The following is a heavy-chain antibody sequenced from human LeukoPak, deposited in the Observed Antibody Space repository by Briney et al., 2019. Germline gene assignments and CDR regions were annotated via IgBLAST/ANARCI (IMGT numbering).Heavy chain of an antibody. D-gene: IGHD2-8*01. Sequence: PGGSLRLSCAASGFTFSNYWMSWVRQAPGKGLEWVASIHQHGNEKYFVDSVRGRFTISRDNAKNSLYLPMSSLRAEDTAVYYCATLNGPLFEYWGQGTLVTVSS. J-gene: IGHJ4*02. CDR3: ATLNGPLFEY. V-gene: IGHV3-7*01. CDR1: GFTFSNYW. CDR2: IHQHGNEK.